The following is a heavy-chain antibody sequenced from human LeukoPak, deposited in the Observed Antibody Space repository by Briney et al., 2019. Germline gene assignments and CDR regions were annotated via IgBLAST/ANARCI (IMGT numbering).Heavy chain of an antibody. CDR1: GFSFSSYA. V-gene: IGHV3-30*02. Sequence: GGSLRLSCAASGFSFSSYAMHWVRQGPGKGLEWVAFIRYDGSNKYYADSVKGRFTISRDNAKNSMYLQMNSLRAEDTAVYYCARETQYYFDSWGQGTLVTVSS. CDR3: ARETQYYFDS. J-gene: IGHJ4*02. CDR2: IRYDGSNK.